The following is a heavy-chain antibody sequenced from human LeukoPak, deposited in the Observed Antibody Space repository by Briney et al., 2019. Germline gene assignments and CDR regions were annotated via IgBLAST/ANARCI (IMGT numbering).Heavy chain of an antibody. D-gene: IGHD3-22*01. Sequence: ASVKVSCKASGGTFSSYAISWVRQAPGQGLEWMGGIIPIFGTSNYAQKFQGRLTITADKSTSTAYMELSGLRSEDTAVYYCATRDGHSDGSGYYPQGDYWGQGTLVTVSS. CDR1: GGTFSSYA. CDR2: IIPIFGTS. J-gene: IGHJ4*02. V-gene: IGHV1-69*06. CDR3: ATRDGHSDGSGYYPQGDY.